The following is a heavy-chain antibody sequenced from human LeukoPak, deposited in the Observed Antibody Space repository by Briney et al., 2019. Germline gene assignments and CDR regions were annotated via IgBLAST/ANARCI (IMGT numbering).Heavy chain of an antibody. J-gene: IGHJ4*02. V-gene: IGHV4-59*01. D-gene: IGHD6-13*01. CDR2: IYYSGST. Sequence: SETLSLTCTVSGGSISSYYWSWIRQPPGKGLEWIGYIYYSGSTNYNPSLKSRVTISVDTSKNQFSLKLGSVTAADTAVYYCARDRWDFDYWGQGTLVTVSS. CDR1: GGSISSYY. CDR3: ARDRWDFDY.